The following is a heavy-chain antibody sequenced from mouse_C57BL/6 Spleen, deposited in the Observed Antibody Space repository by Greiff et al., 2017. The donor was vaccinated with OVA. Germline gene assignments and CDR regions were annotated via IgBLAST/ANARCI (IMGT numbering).Heavy chain of an antibody. CDR3: AREGNWDEGFAY. D-gene: IGHD4-1*01. CDR1: GYAFTDYL. CDR2: INPGSGGT. J-gene: IGHJ3*01. Sequence: QVQLQQSGAELVRPGTSVKVSCKASGYAFTDYLIEWVKQRPGQGLEWIGVINPGSGGTNYNEKFKGKATLTADKSSSTAYMQVSSLTSEDSAVYFCAREGNWDEGFAYWGQGTLVTVSA. V-gene: IGHV1-54*01.